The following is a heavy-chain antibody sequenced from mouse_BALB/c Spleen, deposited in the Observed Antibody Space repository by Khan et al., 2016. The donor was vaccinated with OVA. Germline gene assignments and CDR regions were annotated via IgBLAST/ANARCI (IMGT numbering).Heavy chain of an antibody. CDR2: ISPGSGDT. V-gene: IGHV1-77*01. J-gene: IGHJ3*01. CDR3: TRRNYCGYTFAY. D-gene: IGHD1-2*01. CDR1: GYTFTDYY. Sequence: QVQLKQSGAELARPGASVKLSCTASGYTFTDYYINWVKQRTGQGLEWIGEISPGSGDTYYNERFMGKATLTADTSSSTAYMQLSSLTSEASADYFCTRRNYCGYTFAYWGQGTLVTVSA.